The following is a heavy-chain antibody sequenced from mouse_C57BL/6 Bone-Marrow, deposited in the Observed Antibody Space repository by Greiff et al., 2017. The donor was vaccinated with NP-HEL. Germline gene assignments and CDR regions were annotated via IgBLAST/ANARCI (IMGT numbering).Heavy chain of an antibody. V-gene: IGHV1-74*01. D-gene: IGHD1-1*01. J-gene: IGHJ1*03. Sequence: QVQLQQPGAELVKPGASVTVSCKASGYTFTSYWMHWVKQRPGQGLEWIGRIHPSDSDTNYNQKFKGKATLTVDKPASTAYMQLSSRTSEDSAVYYWAPSVRDGNFDVWGTGTTVTVSS. CDR2: IHPSDSDT. CDR3: APSVRDGNFDV. CDR1: GYTFTSYW.